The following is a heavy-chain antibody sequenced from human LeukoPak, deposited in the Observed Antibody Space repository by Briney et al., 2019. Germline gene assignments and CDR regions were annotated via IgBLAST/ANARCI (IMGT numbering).Heavy chain of an antibody. J-gene: IGHJ5*02. CDR2: INHSGST. CDR3: ERRAVPYYDFWSGYLIPPGWFYP. V-gene: IGHV4-34*01. CDR1: GGSFSGYY. Sequence: PSETLSLTCAVYGGSFSGYYWSWIRQPPGKGLEWIGEINHSGSTNYNPSLKSRVTISVDTSKNQFSLKLSSVTAADTAVYYCERRAVPYYDFWSGYLIPPGWFYPWGQGTLVTVSS. D-gene: IGHD3-3*01.